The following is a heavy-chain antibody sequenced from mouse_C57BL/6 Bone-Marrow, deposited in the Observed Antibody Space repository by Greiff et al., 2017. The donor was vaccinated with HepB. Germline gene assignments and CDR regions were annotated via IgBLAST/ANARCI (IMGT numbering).Heavy chain of an antibody. V-gene: IGHV1-59*01. CDR3: ARYEGPWFAY. Sequence: QVQLQQPGAELVRPGTSVKLSCKASGYTFTSYWMHWVKQRPGQGLEWIGVIDPSDSYTNYNQKFKGKATLTVDTSSSTAYMQLSSLTSEDSALYYCARYEGPWFAYWGQGTLVTVSA. J-gene: IGHJ3*01. CDR2: IDPSDSYT. CDR1: GYTFTSYW. D-gene: IGHD2-3*01.